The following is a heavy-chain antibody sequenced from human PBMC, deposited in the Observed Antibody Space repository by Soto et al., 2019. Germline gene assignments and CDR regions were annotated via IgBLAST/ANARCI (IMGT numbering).Heavy chain of an antibody. CDR3: ARDEDTIFGVDIRRPYGMDV. D-gene: IGHD3-3*01. V-gene: IGHV1-69*01. CDR2: IIPIFGTA. J-gene: IGHJ6*02. CDR1: GDTFSSYA. Sequence: SVKLYCKASGDTFSSYATSWVRQAPGQGLEWMGGIIPIFGTANYAQKFQGRVTITADESTSTAYMELSSLRSEDTAVYYCARDEDTIFGVDIRRPYGMDVWGQGTTVTVSS.